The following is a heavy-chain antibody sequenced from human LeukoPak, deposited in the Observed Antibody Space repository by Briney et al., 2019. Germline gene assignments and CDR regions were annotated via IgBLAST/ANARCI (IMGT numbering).Heavy chain of an antibody. Sequence: PGGSLSRSCVASGFTFSSYAMTWVRPAPGQGLEWVSVISVSGGNTYDADSVKGRFTISGDKSKNTLYLQMNSRRVEDTAVYYCAKVAVHSSGWYGFDSWGQGTLVTVSS. D-gene: IGHD6-19*01. V-gene: IGHV3-23*01. CDR3: AKVAVHSSGWYGFDS. CDR2: ISVSGGNT. J-gene: IGHJ5*01. CDR1: GFTFSSYA.